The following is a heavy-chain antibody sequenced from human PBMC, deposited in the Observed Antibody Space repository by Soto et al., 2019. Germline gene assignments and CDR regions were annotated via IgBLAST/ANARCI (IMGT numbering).Heavy chain of an antibody. V-gene: IGHV4-59*01. CDR2: LHYIGSA. J-gene: IGHJ4*02. Sequence: QVQLQESGPGLVKPSETLSLTCIVSVASMSDYYGGWIRQSQGKGLEHIGYLHYIGSANYNPSLKSRVTISMDTSKNQFSLKLTSVIAADTDIYYCARSGHTFAGVVWGQGILVTVSS. CDR1: VASMSDYY. CDR3: ARSGHTFAGVV. D-gene: IGHD3-16*01.